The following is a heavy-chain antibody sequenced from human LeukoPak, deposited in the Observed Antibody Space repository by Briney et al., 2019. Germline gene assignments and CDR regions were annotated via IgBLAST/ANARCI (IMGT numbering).Heavy chain of an antibody. Sequence: GASVKVSCKASGYTFTSYYMHWVRQAPGQGLEWMGIINPSGGSTSYAQKFQGRVTMTRDTSTSTVYMKLSSLRSEDTAVYYCARESGYSYGHLRQPDYWGQGTLVTVSS. V-gene: IGHV1-46*01. D-gene: IGHD5-18*01. CDR3: ARESGYSYGHLRQPDY. CDR1: GYTFTSYY. J-gene: IGHJ4*02. CDR2: INPSGGST.